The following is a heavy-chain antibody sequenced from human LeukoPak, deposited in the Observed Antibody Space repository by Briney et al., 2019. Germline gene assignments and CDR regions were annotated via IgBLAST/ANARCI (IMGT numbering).Heavy chain of an antibody. D-gene: IGHD1-26*01. CDR2: IYPGDSDT. J-gene: IGHJ4*02. V-gene: IGHV5-51*01. Sequence: TAGGSLRLSCKGSGYSFTSYWIGWVRQMPGKGLEWMGIIYPGDSDTRYSPSFQGQVTISADKSISTAYLQWSSLKASDTAMYYCAGSSLGATTEFDYWGQGTLVTVSS. CDR1: GYSFTSYW. CDR3: AGSSLGATTEFDY.